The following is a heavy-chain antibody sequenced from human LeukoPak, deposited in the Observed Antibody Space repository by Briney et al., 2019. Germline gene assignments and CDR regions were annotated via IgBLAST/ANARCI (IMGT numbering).Heavy chain of an antibody. CDR1: GYTFTGYY. D-gene: IGHD6-13*01. J-gene: IGHJ4*02. Sequence: GASVKVSCKASGYTFTGYYMHWVRQAPGQGLEWMGIINPSGGSTSYAQKFQGRVTMTRDMSTSTVYMELSSLRSEDTAVYYCARDWGTSSSWYYFDYWGQGTLVTVSS. CDR3: ARDWGTSSSWYYFDY. CDR2: INPSGGST. V-gene: IGHV1-46*01.